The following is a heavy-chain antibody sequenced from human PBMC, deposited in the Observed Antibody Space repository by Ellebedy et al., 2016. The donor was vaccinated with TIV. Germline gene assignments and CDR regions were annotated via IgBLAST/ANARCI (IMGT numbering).Heavy chain of an antibody. Sequence: GESLKISCAASGFTFRDYWMSWVRQAPGTGLEWVANITQDGSEKWYVDSVKGRFTISRDNAKNSLYLQMSSLRAEDTAVYYCASDQGWAYPGSTRFDYWGQGTLVTVSS. CDR1: GFTFRDYW. D-gene: IGHD3-10*01. CDR3: ASDQGWAYPGSTRFDY. V-gene: IGHV3-7*01. CDR2: ITQDGSEK. J-gene: IGHJ4*03.